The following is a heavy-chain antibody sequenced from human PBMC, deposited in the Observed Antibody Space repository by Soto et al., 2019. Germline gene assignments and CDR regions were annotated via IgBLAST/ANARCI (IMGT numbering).Heavy chain of an antibody. CDR3: ARGWSSSWPY. J-gene: IGHJ4*02. V-gene: IGHV4-59*01. CDR1: TGSISGYF. Sequence: SETLSLTCIVSTGSISGYFWSWIRQPPGKGLEWIAFIYDSGSTNYNPSLKSRVSTSVDTSKNQFSLKLSSVTAADTAVYYCARGWSSSWPYWGQGTPVTVSS. D-gene: IGHD6-13*01. CDR2: IYDSGST.